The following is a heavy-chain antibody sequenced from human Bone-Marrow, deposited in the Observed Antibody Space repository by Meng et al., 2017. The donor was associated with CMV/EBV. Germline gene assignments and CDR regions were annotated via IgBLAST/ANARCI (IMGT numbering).Heavy chain of an antibody. CDR3: ARVVGRFDY. Sequence: GESLKISCAASGFTFSSYWMSWVRQAPGKGLEWVANIKQDGSEKYYVDSVKGRFTISRDNAKNSLYLQMNSLRAEDTAVYYCARVVGRFDYWGQGTLVTVSS. J-gene: IGHJ4*02. D-gene: IGHD1-26*01. CDR1: GFTFSSYW. V-gene: IGHV3-7*03. CDR2: IKQDGSEK.